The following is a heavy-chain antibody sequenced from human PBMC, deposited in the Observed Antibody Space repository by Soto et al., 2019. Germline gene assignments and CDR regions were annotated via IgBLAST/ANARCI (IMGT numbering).Heavy chain of an antibody. CDR1: GGSISSSSYY. CDR3: ARRAPIRQPQKNWIDP. D-gene: IGHD3-10*01. Sequence: SETLSLTCTVSGGSISSSSYYWGWIRQPPGKGLEWIGSIYYSGSTYYNPSLKSRVTISVDTSKDQFSLKLSSVTAADTAVYYCARRAPIRQPQKNWIDPWGQGTLVTVSS. V-gene: IGHV4-39*07. CDR2: IYYSGST. J-gene: IGHJ5*02.